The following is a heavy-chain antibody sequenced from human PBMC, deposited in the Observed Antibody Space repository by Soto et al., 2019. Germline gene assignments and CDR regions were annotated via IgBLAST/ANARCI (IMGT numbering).Heavy chain of an antibody. Sequence: GPTMVNHTQTLTQTCTFSGFSLSTNDMDVDWIRQPPGKALEWLALIYWNDDRRYSPSLKTRLTITKDTSKNQVVLTMTNMDTVDTAPYPCAQHWQEASGYHPHDALYICAQGTTVTVS. J-gene: IGHJ3*02. V-gene: IGHV2-5*01. CDR3: AQHWQEASGYHPHDALYI. D-gene: IGHD3-22*01. CDR2: IYWNDDR. CDR1: GFSLSTNDMD.